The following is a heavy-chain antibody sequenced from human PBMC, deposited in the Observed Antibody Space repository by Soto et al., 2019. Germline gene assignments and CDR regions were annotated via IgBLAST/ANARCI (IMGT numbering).Heavy chain of an antibody. D-gene: IGHD3-22*01. CDR1: GGSISSGGYY. CDR2: IYYSGST. J-gene: IGHJ4*02. Sequence: SETLSLTCTVSGGSISSGGYYWSWIRQHPGKGLEWIGYIYYSGSTYYNPSLKSRVTISVDTSKNQFSLKLSSVTAADTAVYYCATCSGYYLQHDYWGQGTLVTVSS. V-gene: IGHV4-31*03. CDR3: ATCSGYYLQHDY.